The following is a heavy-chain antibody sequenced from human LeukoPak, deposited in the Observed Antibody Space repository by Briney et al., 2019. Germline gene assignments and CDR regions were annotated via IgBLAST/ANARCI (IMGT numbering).Heavy chain of an antibody. D-gene: IGHD3-10*01. J-gene: IGHJ5*02. CDR2: IYHSGST. V-gene: IGHV4-30-2*01. Sequence: SETLSLTCAVSGGSISSGGYSWSWIRQPPGKGLEWIGYIYHSGSTYYNPSLKSRATISVDRSKNQFSLKLSSVTAADTAVYYCARARQLLWFGELLSNWFDPWGQGTLVTVSS. CDR1: GGSISSGGYS. CDR3: ARARQLLWFGELLSNWFDP.